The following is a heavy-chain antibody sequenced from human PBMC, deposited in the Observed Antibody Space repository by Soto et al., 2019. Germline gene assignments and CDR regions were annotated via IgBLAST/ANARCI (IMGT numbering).Heavy chain of an antibody. Sequence: SETLSLTCTVSGGSISSYYWSWIRQPPGKGLEWIGYIYYSGSTNYNPSLKSRVTISVDTSKNQFSLKLSSVTAADTAVHYCARVRQPKIFDYWGQGTLVTVSS. CDR3: ARVRQPKIFDY. V-gene: IGHV4-59*01. CDR2: IYYSGST. CDR1: GGSISSYY. J-gene: IGHJ4*02. D-gene: IGHD6-13*01.